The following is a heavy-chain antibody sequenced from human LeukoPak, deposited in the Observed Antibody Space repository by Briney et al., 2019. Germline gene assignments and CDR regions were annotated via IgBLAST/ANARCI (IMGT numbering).Heavy chain of an antibody. CDR2: IYYSGST. V-gene: IGHV4-59*08. CDR3: ARHSRITIFGVVTYFDY. D-gene: IGHD3-3*01. CDR1: GGSISSHY. Sequence: SETLSLTCTVSGGSISSHYWSWIRQPPGKGLEWIGYIYYSGSTNYNPSLKSRVTISVDTSKNQFSLKLSSVTAADTAVYYCARHSRITIFGVVTYFDYWGQGTLVTVSS. J-gene: IGHJ4*02.